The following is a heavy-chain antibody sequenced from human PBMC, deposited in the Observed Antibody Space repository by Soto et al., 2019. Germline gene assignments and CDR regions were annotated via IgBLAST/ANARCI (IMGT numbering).Heavy chain of an antibody. CDR2: ISGSGGST. D-gene: IGHD3-3*01. V-gene: IGHV3-23*01. CDR3: AKARSITIFGVVMERGWDFDY. Sequence: GGSLRLSCAASGFTFSSYAMSWVRQAPGKGLEWVSAISGSGGSTYYADSVKGRFTISRDISKNTLYLQMNSLRAEDTAVYYCAKARSITIFGVVMERGWDFDYWGQGTLVTVSS. J-gene: IGHJ4*02. CDR1: GFTFSSYA.